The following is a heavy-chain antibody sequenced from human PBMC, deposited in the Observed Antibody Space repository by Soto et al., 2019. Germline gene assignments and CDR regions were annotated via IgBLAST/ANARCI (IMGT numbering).Heavy chain of an antibody. V-gene: IGHV1-46*01. J-gene: IGHJ4*02. Sequence: ASVKVSCKPSGYSFPSYYIHWVRQAPGQGLEYMGIINPSGGDTKYAQKFQGRVTISVDTSKNQFSLKLTSVTAADTAVYHCARHVGNSPPGSWGQGTLVTVLL. CDR1: GYSFPSYY. CDR2: INPSGGDT. D-gene: IGHD1-26*01. CDR3: ARHVGNSPPGS.